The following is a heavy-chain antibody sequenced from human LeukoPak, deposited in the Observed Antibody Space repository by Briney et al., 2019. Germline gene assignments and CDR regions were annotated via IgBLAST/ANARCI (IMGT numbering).Heavy chain of an antibody. J-gene: IGHJ6*02. Sequence: PGGSLRLSCATSGFTFGSYAISWVRQAPGKGLEWVSAISRTGDSTYYSDSVKGRFTISRDNSNNTVHLQMNSLRGEDTAVYFCARVDYHDIWSGLYYYAMDVWGQGTTATVS. V-gene: IGHV3-23*01. CDR2: ISRTGDST. CDR3: ARVDYHDIWSGLYYYAMDV. D-gene: IGHD3-3*01. CDR1: GFTFGSYA.